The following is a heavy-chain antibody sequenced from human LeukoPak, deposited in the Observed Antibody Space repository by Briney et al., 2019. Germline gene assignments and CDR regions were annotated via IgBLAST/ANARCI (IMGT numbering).Heavy chain of an antibody. CDR1: GGSISSSIYY. Sequence: PSETLSLTCSVSGGSISSSIYYWGWIRQPPGKGLEWIGNIYYSGSTFYSPSLKSRGTISVDPSKNQFSLKVRSVTAADTAVYYCAKVAATPPGYYGVDVWGQGTTVTVSS. CDR2: IYYSGST. D-gene: IGHD1-26*01. J-gene: IGHJ6*02. CDR3: AKVAATPPGYYGVDV. V-gene: IGHV4-39*01.